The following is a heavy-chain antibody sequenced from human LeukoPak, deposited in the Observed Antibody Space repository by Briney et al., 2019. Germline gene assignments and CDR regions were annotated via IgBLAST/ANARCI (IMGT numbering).Heavy chain of an antibody. J-gene: IGHJ5*02. Sequence: GGSLRLSCAASGFTFDDYAMHWVRQAPGKGREWVSGISWKSGSIGYADSVKGRFTISRDNAKNSLYLQMNSLRAEDTALYYCAKERGNWFDPWGQGTLVTVSS. CDR1: GFTFDDYA. V-gene: IGHV3-9*01. CDR3: AKERGNWFDP. CDR2: ISWKSGSI.